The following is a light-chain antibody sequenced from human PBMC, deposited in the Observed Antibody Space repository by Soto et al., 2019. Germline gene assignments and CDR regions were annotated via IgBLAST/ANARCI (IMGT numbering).Light chain of an antibody. J-gene: IGKJ1*01. V-gene: IGKV3-20*01. CDR1: QSVSSSY. Sequence: EIVLTQSPGTLSLSPGERATLSCRASQSVSSSYLAWYQQKPGQAPRLLMYGASTRATGIPARFSGGGSGTEFTLTITSLQSEDFAVYYCHQYNGWPRTFGQGTKVDI. CDR2: GAS. CDR3: HQYNGWPRT.